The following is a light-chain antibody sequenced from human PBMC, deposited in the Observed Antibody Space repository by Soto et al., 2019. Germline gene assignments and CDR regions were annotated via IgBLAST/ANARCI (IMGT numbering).Light chain of an antibody. CDR3: HQYGNSSST. Sequence: EIVLTQSPGTLSLSPGERATLSCRASQSVSSSYLAWYQQKPGQAPRLLIYGASSRTTGIPHGCGGSGCGADFILPISRRQPADFAVYYCHQYGNSSSTFGQGTKLEIK. J-gene: IGKJ2*01. V-gene: IGKV3-20*01. CDR1: QSVSSSY. CDR2: GAS.